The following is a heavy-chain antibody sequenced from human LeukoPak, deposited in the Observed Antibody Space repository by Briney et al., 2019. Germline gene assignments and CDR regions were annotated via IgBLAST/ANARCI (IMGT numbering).Heavy chain of an antibody. CDR1: GFTFSSYS. CDR2: ISGSGGST. CDR3: AKHGDDILAGYSR. J-gene: IGHJ4*02. V-gene: IGHV3-23*01. D-gene: IGHD3-9*01. Sequence: GGSLRLSCAASGFTFSSYSMSWVRQAPGKGLEWVSGISGSGGSTNYADSVKGRFTISRDNSKNTLYLQMNSLRVEDTAVYYCAKHGDDILAGYSRWGQGTLVTVSS.